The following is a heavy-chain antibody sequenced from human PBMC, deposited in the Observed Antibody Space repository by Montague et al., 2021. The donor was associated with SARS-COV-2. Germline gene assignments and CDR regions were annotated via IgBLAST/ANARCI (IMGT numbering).Heavy chain of an antibody. Sequence: SETLSLTCAVSGGSFSGYYWTWIRQSPRKGLEWIGEINHSGSTNYNPSLKSRVPISVDTSKTQFSLKLSSVTAADTAVYYCACGEITTRGLIYYYGMDVWGQGTTVTVSS. CDR2: INHSGST. J-gene: IGHJ6*02. D-gene: IGHD4-11*01. CDR1: GGSFSGYY. V-gene: IGHV4-34*01. CDR3: ACGEITTRGLIYYYGMDV.